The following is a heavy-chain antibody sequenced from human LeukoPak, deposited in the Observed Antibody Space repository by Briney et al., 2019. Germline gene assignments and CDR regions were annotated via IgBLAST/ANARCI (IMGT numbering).Heavy chain of an antibody. CDR2: IYPGDSDT. D-gene: IGHD1-26*01. V-gene: IGHV5-51*01. CDR3: ARVRELLELYDAFDI. Sequence: GESLKISCKGSGYSFTSYWIGWVRQMPGKGLEGMGIIYPGDSDTRYSPSFQGQVTISADKSISTAYLQWSSLKASDTAMYYCARVRELLELYDAFDIRGQGTMVTVSS. J-gene: IGHJ3*02. CDR1: GYSFTSYW.